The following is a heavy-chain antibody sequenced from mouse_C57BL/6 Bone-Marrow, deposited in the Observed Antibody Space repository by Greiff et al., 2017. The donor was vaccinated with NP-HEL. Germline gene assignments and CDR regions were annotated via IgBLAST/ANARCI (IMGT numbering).Heavy chain of an antibody. J-gene: IGHJ1*03. CDR1: GYTFTHYW. CDR3: ARWYYGHWYVEV. CDR2: IYPGGGYT. D-gene: IGHD1-1*01. Sequence: QVQLQQSGAELVRPGTSVKMSCKASGYTFTHYWIGWAKQRPGHGLAWIGDIYPGGGYTHYNEQLQGKATLTSDKSSSTSYMQFSSLTSEDSAIDECARWYYGHWYVEVWGTGTTVTVSS. V-gene: IGHV1-63*01.